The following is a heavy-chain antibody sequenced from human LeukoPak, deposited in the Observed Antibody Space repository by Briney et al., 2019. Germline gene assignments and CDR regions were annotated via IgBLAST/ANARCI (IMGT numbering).Heavy chain of an antibody. CDR1: GFTFSSYW. Sequence: PGGSLRLSCAASGFTFSSYWMSWVRQAPGKGLEWVANIKQDGSEKYYVDSVKGRFTISRDNAKNSLYLQMNSLRAEDTAVYFCATHFYYDNSGYYYYYMDVWGKGTTVTISS. V-gene: IGHV3-7*01. J-gene: IGHJ6*03. CDR2: IKQDGSEK. CDR3: ATHFYYDNSGYYYYYMDV. D-gene: IGHD3-22*01.